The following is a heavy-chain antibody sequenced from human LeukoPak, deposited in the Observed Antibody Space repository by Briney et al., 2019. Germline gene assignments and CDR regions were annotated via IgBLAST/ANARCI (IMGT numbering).Heavy chain of an antibody. CDR2: IYYSGST. J-gene: IGHJ4*02. CDR3: ARHRYSSSWYIDY. D-gene: IGHD6-13*01. V-gene: IGHV4-59*01. Sequence: SETLSLTCAVYGGSFSGYYWSWIRQPPGKGLEWIGYIYYSGSTNYNSSLKSRVTISLDTSKNQFSLKLNSVTATDTAVYYCARHRYSSSWYIDYWGQGTLVTVSS. CDR1: GGSFSGYY.